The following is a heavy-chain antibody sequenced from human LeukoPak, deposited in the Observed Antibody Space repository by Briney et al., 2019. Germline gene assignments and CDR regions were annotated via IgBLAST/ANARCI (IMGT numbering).Heavy chain of an antibody. CDR3: ARMYSYGDN. J-gene: IGHJ4*02. CDR1: GGTFSSYA. Sequence: ASVNVSCKASGGTFSSYAISWVRQAPGQGLEWMGIINPSGGSTSYAQKFQGRVTMTRDTSTSTVYMELSSLRSEDTAVYYCARMYSYGDNWGQGTLVTVSS. D-gene: IGHD5-18*01. V-gene: IGHV1-46*01. CDR2: INPSGGST.